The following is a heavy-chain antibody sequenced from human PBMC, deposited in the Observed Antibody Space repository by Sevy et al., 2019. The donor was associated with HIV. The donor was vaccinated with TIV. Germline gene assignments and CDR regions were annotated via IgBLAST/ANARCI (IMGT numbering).Heavy chain of an antibody. J-gene: IGHJ4*02. CDR1: GFTFSSYA. Sequence: GGSLRLSCAASGFTFSSYAMHWVRQAPGKGLEWVAVISDDGSNKYYADSVKGRFTISRDNSKNTLYLQMNSLRAEDTAVYYCARARARGYSSSWYEDYWGQGTLVTVSS. CDR2: ISDDGSNK. CDR3: ARARARGYSSSWYEDY. V-gene: IGHV3-30-3*01. D-gene: IGHD6-13*01.